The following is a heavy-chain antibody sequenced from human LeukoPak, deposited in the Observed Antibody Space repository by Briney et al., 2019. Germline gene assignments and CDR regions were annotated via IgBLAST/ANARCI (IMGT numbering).Heavy chain of an antibody. Sequence: SETLSLTCTVSGGSISSYYWSWIRQPPGKGLEWIGYSYFSGSTNYNPSLKSRVTISADTSKNQFSLKLSSVTAADTAVYYCARRSLWFDPWGQGTLVTVSS. CDR1: GGSISSYY. V-gene: IGHV4-59*08. D-gene: IGHD3-10*01. J-gene: IGHJ5*02. CDR2: SYFSGST. CDR3: ARRSLWFDP.